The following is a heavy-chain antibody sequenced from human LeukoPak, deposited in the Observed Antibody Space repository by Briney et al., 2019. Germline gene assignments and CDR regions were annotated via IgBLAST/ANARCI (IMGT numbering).Heavy chain of an antibody. D-gene: IGHD3-9*01. Sequence: GESLKISCKGSGYSFTSYWIGWVRPMPGKGLEWMGIIYPGASDTRYSPSFQGQVTISADKSISTAYLQWSSLKASDTAMYYCARIRRYYDILTGLHDAFDIWGQGTMVTVSS. J-gene: IGHJ3*02. CDR1: GYSFTSYW. V-gene: IGHV5-51*01. CDR2: IYPGASDT. CDR3: ARIRRYYDILTGLHDAFDI.